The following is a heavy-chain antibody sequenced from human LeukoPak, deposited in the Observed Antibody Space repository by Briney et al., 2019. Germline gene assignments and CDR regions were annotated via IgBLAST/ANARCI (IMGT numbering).Heavy chain of an antibody. Sequence: GGSLRLSCAASGFTFSSYARHWVRQAPGKGLEWVAVISYDGSNKYYADSVKGRFTISRDNSKNTLYLQMNSLRAEDTAVYYCARDPFGGYCSGGSCYSGNYYYGMDVWGQGTTVTVSS. D-gene: IGHD2-15*01. CDR1: GFTFSSYA. CDR3: ARDPFGGYCSGGSCYSGNYYYGMDV. J-gene: IGHJ6*02. CDR2: ISYDGSNK. V-gene: IGHV3-30-3*01.